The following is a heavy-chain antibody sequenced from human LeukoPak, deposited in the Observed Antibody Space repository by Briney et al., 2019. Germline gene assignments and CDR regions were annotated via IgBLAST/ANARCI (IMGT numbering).Heavy chain of an antibody. CDR3: AKEAQGCSITSCYFDS. CDR1: GFTFSNYA. J-gene: IGHJ4*02. V-gene: IGHV3-23*01. CDR2: ISGSGGNT. Sequence: GVSLRLSCAASGFTFSNYAMSWVRQAPGKGLEWVSAISGSGGNTYYADSVKGRFTISRDNSKNTLFLQMNSLRAEDTAVYYCAKEAQGCSITSCYFDSWGQGTLVTVSS. D-gene: IGHD2-2*01.